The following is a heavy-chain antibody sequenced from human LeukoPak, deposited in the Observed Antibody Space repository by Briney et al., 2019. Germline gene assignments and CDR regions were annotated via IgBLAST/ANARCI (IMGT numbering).Heavy chain of an antibody. CDR1: GFTLRNYA. CDR2: LSSSGGTT. CDR3: ARDRGSYYTFFDY. Sequence: PGGSLRLSCAASGFTLRNYAMSWVRRAPGKGLEWVSILSSSGGTTYYADSVKGRFTIARDKSKNTLYLQMNSLRAEDTAVYYCARDRGSYYTFFDYWGQGTLVTVSS. J-gene: IGHJ4*02. V-gene: IGHV3-23*01. D-gene: IGHD1-26*01.